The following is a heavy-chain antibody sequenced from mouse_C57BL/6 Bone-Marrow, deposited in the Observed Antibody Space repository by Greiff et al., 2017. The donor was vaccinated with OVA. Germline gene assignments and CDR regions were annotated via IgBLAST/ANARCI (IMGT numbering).Heavy chain of an antibody. CDR1: GYTFTSYG. D-gene: IGHD1-1*02. CDR3: ARGDYTIYYFDY. Sequence: QVQLQQSGAELARPGASVKLSCKASGYTFTSYGISWVKQRTGQGLEWIGEIYPRSGNTYYNEKFKGKATLTADKSSSTAYMELRSLTSEDSAVYFCARGDYTIYYFDYWGEGTTLTVSS. V-gene: IGHV1-81*01. CDR2: IYPRSGNT. J-gene: IGHJ2*01.